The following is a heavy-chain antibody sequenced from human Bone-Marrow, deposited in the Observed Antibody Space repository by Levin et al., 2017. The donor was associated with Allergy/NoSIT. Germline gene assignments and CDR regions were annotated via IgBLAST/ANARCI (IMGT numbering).Heavy chain of an antibody. V-gene: IGHV2-70*13. Sequence: RLSGPTLVKPTQTLTLTCSYSGFSLSTNGVCLSWIRQSPGKAPEWLALIDWADDRFYSTSLRARLTISKDPSKDQVLLTMTNMEPADTATYFCARMGHEYVWGSYRYRGFDYWGQGAPVTVSS. CDR2: IDWADDR. D-gene: IGHD3-16*02. J-gene: IGHJ4*02. CDR1: GFSLSTNGVC. CDR3: ARMGHEYVWGSYRYRGFDY.